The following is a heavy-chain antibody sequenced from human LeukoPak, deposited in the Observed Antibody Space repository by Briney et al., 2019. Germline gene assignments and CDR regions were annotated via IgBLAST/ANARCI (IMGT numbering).Heavy chain of an antibody. Sequence: PGRSLRLSCAASGFTFSSYAMHWVRQAPGKGLEWVAVISYDGSNKYYADSVKGRFPISRDNSKNTLYLQMNSLRAEDTAVYYCASVKFGELYYYYGMDVWGQGTTVTVSS. CDR1: GFTFSSYA. CDR3: ASVKFGELYYYYGMDV. J-gene: IGHJ6*02. CDR2: ISYDGSNK. V-gene: IGHV3-30-3*01. D-gene: IGHD3-10*01.